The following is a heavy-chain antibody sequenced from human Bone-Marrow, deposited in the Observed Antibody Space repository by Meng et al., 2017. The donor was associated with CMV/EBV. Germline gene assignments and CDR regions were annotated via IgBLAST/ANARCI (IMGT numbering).Heavy chain of an antibody. CDR3: ARATVY. V-gene: IGHV3-66*02. D-gene: IGHD4-11*01. Sequence: GASLKISRAASGFTVSSNYMSWARQAPGKGLEWVSVIYSGGSTYYADSVKGRFTISRDNSKNTLYLQMNSLRAEDTAVYYCARATVYWGQGTLVTVSS. CDR2: IYSGGST. CDR1: GFTVSSNY. J-gene: IGHJ4*02.